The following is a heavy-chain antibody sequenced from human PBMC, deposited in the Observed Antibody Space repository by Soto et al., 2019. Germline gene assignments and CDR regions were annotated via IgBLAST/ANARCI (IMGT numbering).Heavy chain of an antibody. V-gene: IGHV3-23*01. D-gene: IGHD2-2*01. CDR2: ISGSGSST. CDR1: GFTFSSYA. CDR3: AKGDRNQPAVFDY. J-gene: IGHJ4*02. Sequence: PGGSLRLSCAASGFTFSSYAMSWVRQAPGKGLEWVSGISGSGSSTYYVDSVKGRFTISRDNSKKTLSLQMNSLRADDTAVYYCAKGDRNQPAVFDYWGQGTLVTVSS.